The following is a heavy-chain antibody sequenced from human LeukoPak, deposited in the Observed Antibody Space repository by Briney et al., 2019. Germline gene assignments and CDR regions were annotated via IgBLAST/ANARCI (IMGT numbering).Heavy chain of an antibody. Sequence: PTVTLTCKASGYTFSRYDITWVRQPLGQALDSMAWISTNNGNTNYAQKFQGRVTMPTDTPTSTAYMEMRSLRSDDTAVYYCARDRDSSGWHVADYWGQGTLVTVSS. J-gene: IGHJ4*02. CDR1: GYTFSRYD. D-gene: IGHD6-19*01. V-gene: IGHV1-18*01. CDR3: ARDRDSSGWHVADY. CDR2: ISTNNGNT.